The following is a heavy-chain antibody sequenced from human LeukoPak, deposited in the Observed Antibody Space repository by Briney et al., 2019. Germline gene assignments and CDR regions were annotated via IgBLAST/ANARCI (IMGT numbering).Heavy chain of an antibody. J-gene: IGHJ6*02. V-gene: IGHV3-33*01. Sequence: GESLRLFCAASGFTFRSYAMHWVRPAPGKGLDWGAAIWYDGSNKNYADSVKGRFTISRDDSKSTLYLRMNSLRAEDTAVYYCARDVAQHDYYGMDVWGQGTTVAVSS. D-gene: IGHD6-13*01. CDR3: ARDVAQHDYYGMDV. CDR1: GFTFRSYA. CDR2: IWYDGSNK.